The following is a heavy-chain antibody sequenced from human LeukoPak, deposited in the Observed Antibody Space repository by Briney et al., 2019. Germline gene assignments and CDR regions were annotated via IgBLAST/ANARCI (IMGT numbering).Heavy chain of an antibody. V-gene: IGHV3-30*18. J-gene: IGHJ4*02. CDR2: ISYDGSNK. CDR3: AKDTGSGSSGWPTDFDY. D-gene: IGHD6-19*01. CDR1: GFTFSSYG. Sequence: GGSLRLSCAASGFTFSSYGMHWVRQAPGKGLEWVAVISYDGSNKYYADSVKGRFTISRDNSKNTLYLQMNSLRAEDTAVYYCAKDTGSGSSGWPTDFDYWGQGALVTVSS.